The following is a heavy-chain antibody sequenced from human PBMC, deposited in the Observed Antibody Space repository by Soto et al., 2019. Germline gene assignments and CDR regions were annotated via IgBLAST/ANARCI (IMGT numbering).Heavy chain of an antibody. CDR1: GYTFTGDY. CDR2: INPSGGST. D-gene: IGHD3-16*02. CDR3: ATYDYVWGSYRYANRMDV. V-gene: IGHV1-46*01. J-gene: IGHJ6*02. Sequence: ASVKVSCKASGYTFTGDYMHWVRQAPGQGLEWMGIINPSGGSTSYAQKFQGRVTMTRDTSTSTVYMELSSLRSEDTAVYYCATYDYVWGSYRYANRMDVWGQGTTVTVSS.